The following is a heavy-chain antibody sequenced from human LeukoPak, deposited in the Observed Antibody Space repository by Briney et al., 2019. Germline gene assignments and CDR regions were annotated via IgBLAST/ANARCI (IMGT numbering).Heavy chain of an antibody. J-gene: IGHJ4*02. CDR2: IRYDAINK. CDR1: GFTFSTYG. V-gene: IGHV3-30*02. D-gene: IGHD2-15*01. CDR3: ARDGVVAGPWHFDY. Sequence: GESLRFSCAASGFTFSTYGMHWVRQAPGKGLEWVAFIRYDAINKYYADSVKGRFTISRDNAKNSLYLQMNSLRAEDTAVYYCARDGVVAGPWHFDYWGQGTLVTVSS.